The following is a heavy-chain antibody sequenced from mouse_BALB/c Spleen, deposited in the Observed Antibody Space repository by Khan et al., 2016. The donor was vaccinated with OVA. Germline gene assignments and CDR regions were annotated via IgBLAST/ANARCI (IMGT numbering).Heavy chain of an antibody. CDR2: ILPCSLST. CDR1: GYTFSSYW. CDR3: ARGGYGGFAY. Sequence: QVQLKESGADLMKPGASVKISCKAIGYTFSSYWIEWVKQRPGHGLEWIGDILPCSLSTNYNEKFKGKATFTADTSSNTAYMQLSSLTSEDSAVYHCARGGYGGFAYWGQGTLVTVSA. J-gene: IGHJ3*01. D-gene: IGHD2-2*01. V-gene: IGHV1-9*01.